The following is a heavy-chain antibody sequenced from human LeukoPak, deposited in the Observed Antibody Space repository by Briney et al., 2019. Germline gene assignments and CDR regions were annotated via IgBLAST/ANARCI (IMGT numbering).Heavy chain of an antibody. D-gene: IGHD6-19*01. CDR3: ARDKKAVAGTYYYGMDV. Sequence: GGALRLSCAASGFTFSSYGMHWVRQAPGKGLEWVAVIWYDGSNKYYADSVKGRFTISRDNSKNTLYLQMNSLRAEDTAVYYCARDKKAVAGTYYYGMDVWGQGTTVTVSS. CDR1: GFTFSSYG. CDR2: IWYDGSNK. J-gene: IGHJ6*02. V-gene: IGHV3-33*01.